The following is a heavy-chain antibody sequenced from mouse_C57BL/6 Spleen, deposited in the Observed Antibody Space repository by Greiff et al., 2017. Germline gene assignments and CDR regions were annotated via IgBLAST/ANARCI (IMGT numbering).Heavy chain of an antibody. D-gene: IGHD1-1*01. CDR3: AKRYYGSSYGYYAMDY. J-gene: IGHJ4*01. CDR2: INPSSGYT. Sequence: VKLMESGAELAKPGASVKLSCKASGYTFTSYWMHWVKQRPGQGLEWIGYINPSSGYTKYDQKFKDKATLPADKSSSTAYMQLSSLTNEDSAVYYCAKRYYGSSYGYYAMDYWGQGTSVTVSS. CDR1: GYTFTSYW. V-gene: IGHV1-7*01.